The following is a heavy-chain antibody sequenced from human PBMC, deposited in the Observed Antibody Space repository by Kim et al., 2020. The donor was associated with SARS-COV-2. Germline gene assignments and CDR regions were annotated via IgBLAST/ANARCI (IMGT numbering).Heavy chain of an antibody. CDR3: ARDKGISARGYFDN. CDR2: IFSGGRI. Sequence: GRSLRLSCAASGFNVSDNYMNWVRQAPGKGLEWVSVIFSGGRIYYADSVKGRFTISKDNSKNTLYLQMNSLRAEDTAVYYCARDKGISARGYFDNWGQGTLVTVS. CDR1: GFNVSDNY. J-gene: IGHJ4*02. D-gene: IGHD6-13*01. V-gene: IGHV3-53*01.